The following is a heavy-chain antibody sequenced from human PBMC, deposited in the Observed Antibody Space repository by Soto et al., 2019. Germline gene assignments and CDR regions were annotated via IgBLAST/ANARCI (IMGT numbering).Heavy chain of an antibody. V-gene: IGHV3-30*18. CDR3: AKAGEVVGLAVFAYLDS. D-gene: IGHD3-3*01. CDR2: TSNDGQKF. J-gene: IGHJ5*02. CDR1: GFSLSNYA. Sequence: LRLSCEVSGFSLSNYAIHWVRHAPVTGLEVVAVTSNDGQKFSDADSVRGRFTVSSDNPKNTESREMNSVRRDDTGISFCAKAGEVVGLAVFAYLDSWVQGFPVTVS.